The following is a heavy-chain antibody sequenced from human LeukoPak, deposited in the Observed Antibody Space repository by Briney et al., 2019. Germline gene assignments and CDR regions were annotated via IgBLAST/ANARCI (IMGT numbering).Heavy chain of an antibody. Sequence: ASVKVSCKASGYTFASYGISWVRQAPGQGLEWMGGIIPIFGTANYAQKFQGRVTITADKSTSTAYMELSSLRSEDTAVYYCARERVVVIENYYYYYYMDVWGKGTTVTVSS. CDR3: ARERVVVIENYYYYYYMDV. J-gene: IGHJ6*03. CDR2: IIPIFGTA. V-gene: IGHV1-69*06. D-gene: IGHD5-24*01. CDR1: GYTFASYG.